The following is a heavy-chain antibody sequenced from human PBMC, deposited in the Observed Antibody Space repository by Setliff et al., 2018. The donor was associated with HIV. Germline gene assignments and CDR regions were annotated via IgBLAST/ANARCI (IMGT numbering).Heavy chain of an antibody. CDR1: GGTFSSYA. J-gene: IGHJ4*02. V-gene: IGHV1-69*10. Sequence: SVKVSCKASGGTFSSYAISWVRQAPGQGLEWMGGIITILGIANYAQKFQGRVTITADESTSTAYMELSSLRSEDTAVYYCARSIADVSLGNPYQSRKVAYYFDYWGQGTLVTVSS. CDR3: ARSIADVSLGNPYQSRKVAYYFDY. CDR2: IITILGIA. D-gene: IGHD2-15*01.